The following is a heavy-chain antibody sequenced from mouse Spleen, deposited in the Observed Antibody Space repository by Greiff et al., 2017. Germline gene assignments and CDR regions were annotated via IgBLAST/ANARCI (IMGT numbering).Heavy chain of an antibody. CDR1: GYTFTDYE. V-gene: IGHV1-15*01. D-gene: IGHD2-3*01. J-gene: IGHJ3*01. Sequence: QVTLKVSGAELVRPGASVTLSCKASGYTFTDYEMHWVKQTPVHGLEWIGAIDPETGGTAYNQKFKGKAILTADKSSSTAYMELRSLTSEDSAVYYCTREYDGYSRFAYWGQGTLVTVSA. CDR2: IDPETGGT. CDR3: TREYDGYSRFAY.